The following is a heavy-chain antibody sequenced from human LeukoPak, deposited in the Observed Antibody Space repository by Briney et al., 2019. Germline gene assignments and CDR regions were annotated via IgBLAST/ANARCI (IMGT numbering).Heavy chain of an antibody. Sequence: ASVKVSCKASGYTFTSYGISWVRQAPGQGPEWMGWISAYNGNTNYAQKLQGRVTMTTDTSTSTAYMELRSLRSDDTAVYYCARPQYYYDSSGYAYWGQGTLVTVSS. D-gene: IGHD3-22*01. V-gene: IGHV1-18*01. J-gene: IGHJ4*02. CDR3: ARPQYYYDSSGYAY. CDR2: ISAYNGNT. CDR1: GYTFTSYG.